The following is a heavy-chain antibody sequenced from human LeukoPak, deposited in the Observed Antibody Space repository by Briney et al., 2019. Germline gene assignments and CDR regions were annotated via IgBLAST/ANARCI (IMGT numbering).Heavy chain of an antibody. Sequence: GGSLRLSCAASGFTFSTYNMNWVRQAPGKGLEWVSHITSSSTNIYYADSVKGRFTISRDNAKNALSLQMNSLRDEDTAVYYCASKEGSSGYYFDYWGQGTLVTVSS. D-gene: IGHD1-26*01. CDR3: ASKEGSSGYYFDY. CDR2: ITSSSTNI. V-gene: IGHV3-48*02. J-gene: IGHJ4*02. CDR1: GFTFSTYN.